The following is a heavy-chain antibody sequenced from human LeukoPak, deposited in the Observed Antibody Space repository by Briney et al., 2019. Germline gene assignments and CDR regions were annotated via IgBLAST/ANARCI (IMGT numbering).Heavy chain of an antibody. CDR2: ISCSSSYI. V-gene: IGHV3-21*04. D-gene: IGHD5-24*01. CDR3: AKGGAATMRDGYNYYYYYMEV. J-gene: IGHJ6*03. Sequence: GGALRLSCAASGFTFSRYSMNWVRPAPGKGVAWVSPISCSSSYIYYADSVKGRFTISRDNSTNRLYLQMNSLRPEDTAVYYCAKGGAATMRDGYNYYYYYMEVWGRGTTVTVSS. CDR1: GFTFSRYS.